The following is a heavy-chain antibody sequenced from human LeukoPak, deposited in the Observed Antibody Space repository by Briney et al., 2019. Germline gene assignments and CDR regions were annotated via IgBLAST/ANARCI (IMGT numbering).Heavy chain of an antibody. CDR1: GYTFTGYW. CDR2: ISPSGGST. V-gene: IGHV1-46*01. D-gene: IGHD5-24*01. Sequence: ASVKVSCKAFGYTFTGYWMHWVRQAPGQGPEWMGVISPSGGSTIYAQNFKGRVTLTRDMSTSTDYLELSSLRSEDTAVYYCARDNSVRDEAWWFNPWGKGTLVTVSS. J-gene: IGHJ5*02. CDR3: ARDNSVRDEAWWFNP.